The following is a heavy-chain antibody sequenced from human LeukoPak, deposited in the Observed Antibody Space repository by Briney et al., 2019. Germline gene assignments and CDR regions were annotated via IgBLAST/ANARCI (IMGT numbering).Heavy chain of an antibody. CDR3: ARGVVWGSYHLFFDY. CDR2: ISAYNGNT. D-gene: IGHD3-16*02. V-gene: IGHV1-18*01. CDR1: GYTFINYG. Sequence: GASVKVSCKASGYTFINYGISWVRQAPGQGLEWMGWISAYNGNTNYAQKLQGRVTMTTDTSTSTAYMELRSLRSDDTAVYYCARGVVWGSYHLFFDYWGQGTLVTVSS. J-gene: IGHJ4*02.